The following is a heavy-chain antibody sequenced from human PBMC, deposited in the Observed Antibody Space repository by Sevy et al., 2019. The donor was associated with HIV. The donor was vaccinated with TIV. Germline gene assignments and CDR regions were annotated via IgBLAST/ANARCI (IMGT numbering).Heavy chain of an antibody. J-gene: IGHJ4*02. CDR3: VRAIAADGSF. CDR1: GFSLNIYW. D-gene: IGHD6-13*01. V-gene: IGHV3-7*01. Sequence: GGCLRLSCAASGFSLNIYWMNWVRQAPGKGLEWVANIKQDGSVKYYVDSVKGRFTISRDNARNLLYLQMNSLRAEDTALYYCVRAIAADGSFWGQGTLVTVSS. CDR2: IKQDGSVK.